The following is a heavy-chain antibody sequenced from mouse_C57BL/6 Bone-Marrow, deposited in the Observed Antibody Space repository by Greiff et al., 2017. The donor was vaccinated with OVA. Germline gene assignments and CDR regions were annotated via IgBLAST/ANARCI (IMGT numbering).Heavy chain of an antibody. Sequence: DVMLVESGGGLVKPGGSLKLSCAASGFTFSDYGMHWVRQAPEKGLEWVAYISSCSSTIYYADTVKGRFTISRDNAKTTLFLQMTSLRSEDTAMYYCARRLYYFDYWGQGTTLTVSS. J-gene: IGHJ2*01. V-gene: IGHV5-17*01. CDR2: ISSCSSTI. CDR3: ARRLYYFDY. CDR1: GFTFSDYG.